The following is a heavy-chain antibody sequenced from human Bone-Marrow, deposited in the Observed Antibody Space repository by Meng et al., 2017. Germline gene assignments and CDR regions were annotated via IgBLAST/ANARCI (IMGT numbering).Heavy chain of an antibody. CDR1: GFTFSGSA. Sequence: QLVGSGGGLVQPGGSLKLSCAASGFTFSGSAMHWVRQASGKGLEWVGRIRSKANSYATAYAASVKGRFTISRDDSKNTAYLQMNSLKTEDTAVYYCTLTVTTQFDYWGQGTLVTVSS. CDR3: TLTVTTQFDY. V-gene: IGHV3-73*02. D-gene: IGHD4-17*01. J-gene: IGHJ4*02. CDR2: IRSKANSYAT.